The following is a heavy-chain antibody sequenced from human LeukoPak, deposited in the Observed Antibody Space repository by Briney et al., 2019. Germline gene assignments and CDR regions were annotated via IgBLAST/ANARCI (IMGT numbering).Heavy chain of an antibody. CDR1: GFTVSSNY. J-gene: IGHJ3*02. D-gene: IGHD2-15*01. CDR3: ARVAYCSGGSCYADVDAFDI. V-gene: IGHV3-53*01. Sequence: GGSLRLSCAVSGFTVSSNYMSWVRQAPGKGLEWVSVIYSGGSTYYADSVKGRFTISRDNSKNTLYLQMNSLRAEDTAVYYCARVAYCSGGSCYADVDAFDIWGQGTMVTASS. CDR2: IYSGGST.